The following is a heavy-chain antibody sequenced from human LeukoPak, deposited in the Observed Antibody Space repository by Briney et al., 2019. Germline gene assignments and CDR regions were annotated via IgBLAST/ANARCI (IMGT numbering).Heavy chain of an antibody. CDR2: IYTSGST. Sequence: TSETLSLTCTVSGGSISSGSYYWSWIRQPAGKGLEWIGRIYTSGSTNYNPSLKSRVTISVDTSKNQFSLKLSSVTAADTAVYYCARDLRPALRIGVGWFDPWGQGTLVTVSS. J-gene: IGHJ5*02. V-gene: IGHV4-61*02. D-gene: IGHD4-17*01. CDR3: ARDLRPALRIGVGWFDP. CDR1: GGSISSGSYY.